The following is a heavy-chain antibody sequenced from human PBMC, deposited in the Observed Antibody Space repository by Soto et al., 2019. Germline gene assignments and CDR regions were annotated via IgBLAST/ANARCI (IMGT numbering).Heavy chain of an antibody. CDR2: HSPSKGNT. Sequence: GSVHVSRKGCGYTFTSYVISWLRQAPAQGGAWMGCHSPSKGNTNYARKLQGRVTMPTDTSTSTAYMELRSLRSDDTAVYYCARLKFRSNMIFGVVIISACAFDIWGQGTMVTVSS. CDR1: GYTFTSYV. CDR3: ARLKFRSNMIFGVVIISACAFDI. V-gene: IGHV1-18*01. J-gene: IGHJ3*02. D-gene: IGHD3-3*01.